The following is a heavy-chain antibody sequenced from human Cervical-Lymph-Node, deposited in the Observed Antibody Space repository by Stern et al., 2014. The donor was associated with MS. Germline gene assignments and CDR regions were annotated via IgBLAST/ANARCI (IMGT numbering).Heavy chain of an antibody. V-gene: IGHV1-24*01. CDR3: ATGFRRYYGMDV. J-gene: IGHJ6*02. CDR1: GYTLTELS. Sequence: QVQLVQSGAEVKKPGASVKVSCKVSGYTLTELSMHWVRQAPGKGLEWMGGFDPEDGETIYAQKFQGRVTMTEDTSTDTACMELSSLRSEDTAVYSGATGFRRYYGMDVWGQGTTVTVSS. CDR2: FDPEDGET.